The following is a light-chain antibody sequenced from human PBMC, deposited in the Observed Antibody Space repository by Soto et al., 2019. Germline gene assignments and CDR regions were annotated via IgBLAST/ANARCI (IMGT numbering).Light chain of an antibody. CDR2: GAS. Sequence: EIVMTQSPATLSVSPGERATLSCRASQSVSSNLAWYQQIPGQAPRLLIYGASTRATGVPARFSGSGSGTEFTLNISSLQSEDFAVYYCQQYVNWPPKYTFGQVTKLEIK. J-gene: IGKJ2*01. V-gene: IGKV3-15*01. CDR3: QQYVNWPPKYT. CDR1: QSVSSN.